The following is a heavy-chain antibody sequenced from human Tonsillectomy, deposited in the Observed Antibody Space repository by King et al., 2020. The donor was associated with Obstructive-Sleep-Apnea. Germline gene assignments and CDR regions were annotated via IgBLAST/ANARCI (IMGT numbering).Heavy chain of an antibody. CDR1: GFTVSSNY. CDR2: IYSGGST. CDR3: ARAPAPDYYDSSGNPEMDV. V-gene: IGHV3-66*01. Sequence: QLVQSGGGLVQPGGSLRLSCAASGFTVSSNYMSWVRQAPGKGLEWVSVIYSGGSTYYADSVKGRFTISSDKSKNTLYLQMNSLRAEDTAVYYCARAPAPDYYDSSGNPEMDVWGQGTTVTVSS. J-gene: IGHJ6*02. D-gene: IGHD3-22*01.